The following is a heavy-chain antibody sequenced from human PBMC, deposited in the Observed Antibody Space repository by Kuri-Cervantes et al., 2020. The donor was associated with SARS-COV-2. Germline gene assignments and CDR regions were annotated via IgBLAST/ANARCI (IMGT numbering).Heavy chain of an antibody. CDR2: IYPGDSDT. CDR3: ARAPLATLTPYHFDH. J-gene: IGHJ4*02. Sequence: GGSLRLSCEGVGYSFSTYWIAWVRQMPGKGLEWMGIIYPGDSDTTYSPSFQGQVTISADSSINTAYLQWSSLKASDTAIYYCARAPLATLTPYHFDHWGQGTLVTVSS. D-gene: IGHD3-9*01. V-gene: IGHV5-51*01. CDR1: GYSFSTYW.